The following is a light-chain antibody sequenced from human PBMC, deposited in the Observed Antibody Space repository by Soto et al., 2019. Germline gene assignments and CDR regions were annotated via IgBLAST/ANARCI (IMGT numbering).Light chain of an antibody. CDR2: AAS. V-gene: IGKV1-8*01. Sequence: TQSASSVSAYPRERVTLXCMASQGISSYLAWYQQKPGKAPKLLIYAASTLQSGVPSRFSGSGSGTDFTLTISSLQAEDFARYYCRQVKNYPLPFGGGSKV. CDR3: RQVKNYPLP. CDR1: QGISSY. J-gene: IGKJ4*01.